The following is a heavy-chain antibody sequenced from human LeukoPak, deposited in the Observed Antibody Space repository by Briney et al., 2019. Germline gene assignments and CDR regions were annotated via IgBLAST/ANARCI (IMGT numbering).Heavy chain of an antibody. CDR2: ISSSGSII. J-gene: IGHJ4*02. CDR3: ARERMGIPNY. V-gene: IGHV3-11*01. D-gene: IGHD2-21*01. CDR1: GFTFGDYA. Sequence: GGSLRLSCTGSGFTFGDYAMNWFRQAPGKGLEWVSYISSSGSIIHYADSVKGRFTISRDNAKNSLYLQMNSLRAEDTAVYYCARERMGIPNYWGQGTLVTVSS.